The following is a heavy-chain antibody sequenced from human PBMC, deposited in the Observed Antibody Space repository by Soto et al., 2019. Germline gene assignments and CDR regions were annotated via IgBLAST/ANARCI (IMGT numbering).Heavy chain of an antibody. CDR2: ISGSGGST. J-gene: IGHJ4*01. D-gene: IGHD3-3*01. CDR3: TKDVYYDFWSAYPYFDY. V-gene: IGHV3-23*01. Sequence: EGSLRLSCAASGFTFSSYAMSWVRQAPGKGLEWVSAISGSGGSTYYADSVKGRSTISRDSSKNTLFLQMNSLRAEDTAVYYCTKDVYYDFWSAYPYFDYWGHGTLVTVSS. CDR1: GFTFSSYA.